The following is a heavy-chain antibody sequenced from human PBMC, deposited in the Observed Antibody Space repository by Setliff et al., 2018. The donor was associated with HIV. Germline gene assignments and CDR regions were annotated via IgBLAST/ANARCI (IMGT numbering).Heavy chain of an antibody. J-gene: IGHJ6*03. V-gene: IGHV4-39*01. CDR2: LYDTGRT. CDR1: GGSVIKDNFY. CDR3: VNSGYDGDYYYYYMDV. Sequence: SETLSLTCSVSGGSVIKDNFYWGWIRQAPAKGLEWIGTLYDTGRTYYNPPLKSRVSIFVDTTKNEFSLNWRSVTAADTAVYFCVNSGYDGDYYYYYMDVWGKGTTVTVSS. D-gene: IGHD5-12*01.